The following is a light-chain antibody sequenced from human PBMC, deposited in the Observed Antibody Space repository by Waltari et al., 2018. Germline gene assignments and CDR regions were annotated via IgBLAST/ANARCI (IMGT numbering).Light chain of an antibody. CDR1: SSDVGFYNL. Sequence: LTQPASVSGSPGQSITSLCSGTSSDVGFYNLVSWYQQHPGKAPKVIIYEVTKRPSGVSNRFSGSKSGNTASLTISGLQAEDEAEYFCCSFAGSVTFVVFGGGTKVTVL. J-gene: IGLJ2*01. V-gene: IGLV2-23*02. CDR2: EVT. CDR3: CSFAGSVTFVV.